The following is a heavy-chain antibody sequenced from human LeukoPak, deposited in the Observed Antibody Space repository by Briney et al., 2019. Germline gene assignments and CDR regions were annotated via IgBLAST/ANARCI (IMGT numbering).Heavy chain of an antibody. J-gene: IGHJ4*02. Sequence: GGSLRLSCAASGFTFSSYAMSWVRQAPEKGLEWVSAISGSGGSTYHADSVKGRFTISRDNSKNTLYLQMNSLRAEDTAVYYCAKGIFVVVTALDYWGQGTLVTVSS. CDR3: AKGIFVVVTALDY. D-gene: IGHD2-21*02. V-gene: IGHV3-23*01. CDR2: ISGSGGST. CDR1: GFTFSSYA.